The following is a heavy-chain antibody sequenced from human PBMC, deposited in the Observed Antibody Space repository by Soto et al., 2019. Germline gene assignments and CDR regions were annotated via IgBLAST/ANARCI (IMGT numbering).Heavy chain of an antibody. CDR2: IIPIFGTA. J-gene: IGHJ5*02. CDR3: AREVGATLNWFDP. V-gene: IGHV1-69*13. CDR1: GGTFSSYA. Sequence: ASLKVSCKASGGTFSSYAISWVRQAPGQGLEWMGGIIPIFGTANYAQKFQGRVTITADESTSTAHMELSSLRSEDTAVYYCAREVGATLNWFDPWGQGTLVTVSS. D-gene: IGHD1-26*01.